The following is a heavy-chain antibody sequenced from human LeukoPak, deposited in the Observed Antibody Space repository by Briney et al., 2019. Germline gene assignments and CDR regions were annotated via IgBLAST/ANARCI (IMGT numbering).Heavy chain of an antibody. Sequence: GSLSLSCSASGFTFSTSAIHWVRRAPGKGLEYVSAISSNGGSTYYAGSVKGRFTISRDNSKNTLSLQMSSLRPEDTAVYYCVKLPYSDTSAYYVDYWGQGTLVTVSS. J-gene: IGHJ4*02. V-gene: IGHV3-64D*06. CDR1: GFTFSTSA. D-gene: IGHD3-22*01. CDR2: ISSNGGST. CDR3: VKLPYSDTSAYYVDY.